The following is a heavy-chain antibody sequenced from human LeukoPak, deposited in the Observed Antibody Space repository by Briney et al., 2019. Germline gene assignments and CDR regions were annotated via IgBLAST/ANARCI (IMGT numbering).Heavy chain of an antibody. CDR3: ARDRYVYCGGDCLDAFDI. D-gene: IGHD2-21*02. CDR2: ISAYNGNT. V-gene: IGHV1-18*01. CDR1: GYTFTSYG. Sequence: ASVKVSCKASGYTFTSYGISWVRQAPGQGLEWMGWISAYNGNTNYAQKLQGRVTMTTDTSTSTAYMELRSLRSDDTAVYYCARDRYVYCGGDCLDAFDIWGQGTMVTVSS. J-gene: IGHJ3*02.